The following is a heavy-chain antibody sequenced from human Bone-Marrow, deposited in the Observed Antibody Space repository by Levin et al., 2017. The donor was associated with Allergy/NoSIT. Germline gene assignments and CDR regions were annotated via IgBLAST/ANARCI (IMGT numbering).Heavy chain of an antibody. CDR1: GGSISSGDYY. D-gene: IGHD3-22*01. V-gene: IGHV4-30-4*01. CDR3: ARDRRAITTNSGGFDI. Sequence: TASETLSLTCTVSGGSISSGDYYWSWIRQPPGKGLEWIGYIYYSGSTYYNPSLRSRVTISVDTSKNQFSLNLSSVTAADTAVYYCARDRRAITTNSGGFDIWGQGTMVTVSS. CDR2: IYYSGST. J-gene: IGHJ3*02.